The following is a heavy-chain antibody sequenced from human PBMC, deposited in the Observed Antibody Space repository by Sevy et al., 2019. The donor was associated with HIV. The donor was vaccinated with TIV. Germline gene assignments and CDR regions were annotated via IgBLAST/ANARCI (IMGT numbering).Heavy chain of an antibody. V-gene: IGHV3-74*01. Sequence: GGSLRLSCAASGLPFSTYWMHWVRQAPGKGLVWVSRINSDGSSTGYAGSVKGRFTISRDNAKNTLYLQMNSLSAEDTAVYYCAREKSGSNDYWGQGTLVTVSS. J-gene: IGHJ4*02. CDR1: GLPFSTYW. D-gene: IGHD1-26*01. CDR2: INSDGSST. CDR3: AREKSGSNDY.